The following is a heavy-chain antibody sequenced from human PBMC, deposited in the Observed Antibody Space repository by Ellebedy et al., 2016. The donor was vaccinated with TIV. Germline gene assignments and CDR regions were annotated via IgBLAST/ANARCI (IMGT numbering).Heavy chain of an antibody. J-gene: IGHJ6*02. D-gene: IGHD3-10*01. CDR1: GIIVSTNY. Sequence: GESLKISXAASGIIVSTNYMTWVRQAPGKGLEWVSVVYDDGSTFYADSVKGRFTISRDNSNNTLFLQMNSLRAEDSAVYYCARDRVLVSTGRAINTVFSYHGMDVWGQGTTVTVSS. V-gene: IGHV3-53*01. CDR3: ARDRVLVSTGRAINTVFSYHGMDV. CDR2: VYDDGST.